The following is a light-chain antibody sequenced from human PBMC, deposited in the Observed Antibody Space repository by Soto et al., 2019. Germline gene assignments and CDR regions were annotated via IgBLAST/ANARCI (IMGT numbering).Light chain of an antibody. J-gene: IGKJ4*01. CDR2: AAS. CDR1: QSIRKY. Sequence: DSQMSQSPSSRSASVGERVPMTCRASQSIRKYLSWFQQTPGNAPKLLIYAASGLQSGVPSRFSGSGSGTDFTITINSLQREDFATYYCQQTYNPPLTFGGGTKVDI. CDR3: QQTYNPPLT. V-gene: IGKV1-39*01.